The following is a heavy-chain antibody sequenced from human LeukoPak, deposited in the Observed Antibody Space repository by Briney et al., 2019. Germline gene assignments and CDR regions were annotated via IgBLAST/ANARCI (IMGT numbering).Heavy chain of an antibody. D-gene: IGHD6-13*01. CDR3: ARQRAGTRWFDP. Sequence: SETLSLTCTVSGGSISSYYWSWIRQPPGKGLEWIGYIYYSGSTNYNPSLKSRVTISVDTSKNQFSLKLSSVTAADTAVYYCARQRAGTRWFDPWGQGTLVTVSS. J-gene: IGHJ5*02. CDR2: IYYSGST. V-gene: IGHV4-59*08. CDR1: GGSISSYY.